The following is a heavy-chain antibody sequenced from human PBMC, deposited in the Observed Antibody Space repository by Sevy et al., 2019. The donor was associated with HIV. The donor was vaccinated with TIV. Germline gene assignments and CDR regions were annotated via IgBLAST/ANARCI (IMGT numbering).Heavy chain of an antibody. CDR3: AKVQATYYYDSSGYYPFDY. D-gene: IGHD3-22*01. CDR1: GFTFSSYA. V-gene: IGHV3-23*01. Sequence: GGSLRLSCAASGFTFSSYAMSWVRQAPGKGLEWVSAISGSGGSTYYADSVKGRFTISRDNSKNTLYLQTNSLRAEDTAVYYCAKVQATYYYDSSGYYPFDYWGQGTLVTVSS. J-gene: IGHJ4*02. CDR2: ISGSGGST.